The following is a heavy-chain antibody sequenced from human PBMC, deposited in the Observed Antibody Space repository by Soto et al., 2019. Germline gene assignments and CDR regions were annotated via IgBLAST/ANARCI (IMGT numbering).Heavy chain of an antibody. CDR3: ASYYDSSGYPSFDY. D-gene: IGHD3-22*01. CDR2: IYYSGST. Sequence: QVQLQESGPGLVKPSETLSLTCTVSGGSVSSGSYYWSWIRQPPGKVLEWIGYIYYSGSTNYNPSLKSRVTISVDTSKNQFSLKLSSVTAADTAVYYCASYYDSSGYPSFDYWGQGTLVTVSS. J-gene: IGHJ4*02. CDR1: GGSVSSGSYY. V-gene: IGHV4-61*01.